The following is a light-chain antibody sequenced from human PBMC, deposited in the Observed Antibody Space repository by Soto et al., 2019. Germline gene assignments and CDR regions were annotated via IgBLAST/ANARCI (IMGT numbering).Light chain of an antibody. Sequence: DFQMTQSPSSLSASVGDRVTITCRASQDISDHLAWYQHKPGKVPKLLIYEASTLQSGVPSRFSGGGFGTDFTLTISSLQPEDVAIYYCQKYNTVPATFGQGTRLEIK. J-gene: IGKJ5*01. CDR1: QDISDH. V-gene: IGKV1-27*01. CDR3: QKYNTVPAT. CDR2: EAS.